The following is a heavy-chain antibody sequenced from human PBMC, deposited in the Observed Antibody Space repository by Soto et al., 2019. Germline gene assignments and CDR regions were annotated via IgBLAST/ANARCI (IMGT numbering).Heavy chain of an antibody. J-gene: IGHJ5*02. Sequence: ASVKVSCKASGYTFTSYGISWVRQAPGQGLEWMGWISAYNGNTNYAQKLQGRVTMTTDTSTSTAYMELSSLRSEDTAVYYCARDRPLPNWNYGLGWFDPWGQGTLVTVSS. CDR2: ISAYNGNT. CDR1: GYTFTSYG. V-gene: IGHV1-18*01. CDR3: ARDRPLPNWNYGLGWFDP. D-gene: IGHD1-7*01.